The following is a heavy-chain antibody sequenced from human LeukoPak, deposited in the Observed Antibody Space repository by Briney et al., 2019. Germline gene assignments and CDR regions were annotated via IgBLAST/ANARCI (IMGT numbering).Heavy chain of an antibody. J-gene: IGHJ4*02. CDR2: ISSGSGYI. Sequence: GGSLRLFCAASGFTFKTYSMNWVRQPPGKGLEWVASISSGSGYIYYADSVKGRFIISRDNAKDSLYVQMNSLRGEDTAVYYCARAPSGYTTNWYVDYWGQGTLVTVSS. V-gene: IGHV3-21*06. D-gene: IGHD6-13*01. CDR1: GFTFKTYS. CDR3: ARAPSGYTTNWYVDY.